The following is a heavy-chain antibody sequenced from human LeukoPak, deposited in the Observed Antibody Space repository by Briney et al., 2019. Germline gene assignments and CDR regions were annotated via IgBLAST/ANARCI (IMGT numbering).Heavy chain of an antibody. J-gene: IGHJ4*02. CDR3: ARGADSSDYYEDY. D-gene: IGHD3-22*01. V-gene: IGHV4-34*01. Sequence: SETLSLTCAVYGGSFSGYYWSWIRQPPGKGLEWIGEINHSGSTNYNPSLKSRVTISVDTSKNQFSLKLSSVTAADTAVYYCARGADSSDYYEDYWGQGTLVTVSS. CDR1: GGSFSGYY. CDR2: INHSGST.